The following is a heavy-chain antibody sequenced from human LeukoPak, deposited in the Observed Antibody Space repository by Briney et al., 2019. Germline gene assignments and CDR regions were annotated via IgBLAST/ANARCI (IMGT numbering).Heavy chain of an antibody. J-gene: IGHJ6*02. D-gene: IGHD3-3*01. V-gene: IGHV1-3*01. CDR1: GYTFTSYA. Sequence: ASVKVSCKASGYTFTSYAMHWVRQAPGQRLEWMGWINAGNGNTKYSQKFQGRVTITRDTSASTAYMELSSLRSEDTAVYYCARDERSWLLDRNMDVWGQGTTVTVSS. CDR3: ARDERSWLLDRNMDV. CDR2: INAGNGNT.